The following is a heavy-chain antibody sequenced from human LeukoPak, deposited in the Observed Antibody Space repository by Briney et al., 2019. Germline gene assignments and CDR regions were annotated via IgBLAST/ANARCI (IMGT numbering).Heavy chain of an antibody. CDR3: ARLTAFSARFDP. V-gene: IGHV4-39*01. Sequence: PSETLSLTCTVSGGSISSSSYYWGWIRQPPGKGLEWIRSIYYSGSTYYNPSLKSRVTISVDTSKNQFSLKLSSVTAADTAVYYCARLTAFSARFDPWGQGTLVTVSS. D-gene: IGHD2-21*02. J-gene: IGHJ5*02. CDR2: IYYSGST. CDR1: GGSISSSSYY.